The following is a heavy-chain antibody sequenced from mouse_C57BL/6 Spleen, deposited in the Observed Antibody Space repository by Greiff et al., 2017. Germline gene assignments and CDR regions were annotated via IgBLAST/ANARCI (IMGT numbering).Heavy chain of an antibody. CDR2: IYPGSGNL. Sequence: VQLQQSGAELVRPGASVKLSCKASGFTFTDYYINWVRQRPEQGLEWIAWIYPGSGNLYYAETFKGRVTLSAENATSTAYLQLSRLTSEDSAVYFCARGITTADYFDYWGQGTTLTVSS. V-gene: IGHV1-76*01. CDR3: ARGITTADYFDY. D-gene: IGHD1-2*01. J-gene: IGHJ2*01. CDR1: GFTFTDYY.